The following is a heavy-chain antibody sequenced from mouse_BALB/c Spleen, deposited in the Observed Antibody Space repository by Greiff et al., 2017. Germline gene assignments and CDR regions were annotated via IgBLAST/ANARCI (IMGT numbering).Heavy chain of an antibody. D-gene: IGHD2-14*01. CDR2: IDPETGGT. CDR3: ATYYRYVYAMDY. Sequence: QVQLQQSGAELVRPGASVTLSCKASGYTFTDYEMHWVKQTPVHGLEWIGAIDPETGGTAYNQKFKGKATLTADKSSSTAYMQLSSLTSDDSAVYFCATYYRYVYAMDYWGQGTSVTVSS. V-gene: IGHV1-15*01. J-gene: IGHJ4*01. CDR1: GYTFTDYE.